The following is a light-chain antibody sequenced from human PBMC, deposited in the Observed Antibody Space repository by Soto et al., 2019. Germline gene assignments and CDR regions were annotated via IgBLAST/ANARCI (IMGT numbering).Light chain of an antibody. Sequence: DVQMTQSPSSLSASVGDRVTITCRASQRIRTSLNWYQQKPGKAPKFLIYDASSLQSEVPSRFSGSGSGTDVTLTISNLQPEDLATYYGQHSYSVPPTFGQGTKREIK. CDR2: DAS. V-gene: IGKV1-39*01. J-gene: IGKJ2*01. CDR1: QRIRTS. CDR3: QHSYSVPPT.